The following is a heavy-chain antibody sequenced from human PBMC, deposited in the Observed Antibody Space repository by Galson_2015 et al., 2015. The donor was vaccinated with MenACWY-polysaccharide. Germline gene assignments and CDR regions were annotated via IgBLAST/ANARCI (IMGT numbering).Heavy chain of an antibody. J-gene: IGHJ5*02. CDR3: AREPTHSASFGWFDP. CDR1: GFTFRSYW. V-gene: IGHV3-74*01. Sequence: SLRLSCAASGFTFRSYWMNWVRQGPGKGPVWVSRINPAGSIINYADSVKGRFTISRDNAKNTLYLQMNSLRGEDTAMYYCAREPTHSASFGWFDPWGQGTLVTVSP. D-gene: IGHD1-26*01. CDR2: INPAGSII.